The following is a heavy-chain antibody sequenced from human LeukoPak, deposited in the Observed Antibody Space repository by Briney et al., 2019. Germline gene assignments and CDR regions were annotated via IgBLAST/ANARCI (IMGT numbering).Heavy chain of an antibody. V-gene: IGHV4-39*01. D-gene: IGHD4-17*01. CDR3: ARRVYGDVEGFDY. CDR1: GGSISSSSYY. J-gene: IGHJ4*02. Sequence: SETLSLTCTFSGGSISSSSYYWGWIRQPPGKGLEWIGSIYYSGSTYYNPSLKSRVTISVDTSKNQFSLKLSSVTAADTAVYYCARRVYGDVEGFDYWGQGTLVTVSS. CDR2: IYYSGST.